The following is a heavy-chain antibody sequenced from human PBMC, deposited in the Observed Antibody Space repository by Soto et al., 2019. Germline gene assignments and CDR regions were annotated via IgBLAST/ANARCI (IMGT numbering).Heavy chain of an antibody. Sequence: KPSETLSLTCTVSGGSISSGGYYWSWIRQHPGKGLEWIGYIYYSGSTYYNPSLKSRVTISVDTSKNQFSLKLSSVTAADTAVYYCARVNYVWGSYRRHFDYWGQGTLVTVSS. V-gene: IGHV4-31*03. CDR3: ARVNYVWGSYRRHFDY. J-gene: IGHJ4*02. CDR1: GGSISSGGYY. CDR2: IYYSGST. D-gene: IGHD3-16*02.